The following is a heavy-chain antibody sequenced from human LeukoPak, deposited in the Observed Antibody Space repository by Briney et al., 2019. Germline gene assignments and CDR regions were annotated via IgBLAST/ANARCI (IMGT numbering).Heavy chain of an antibody. V-gene: IGHV4-59*01. CDR3: AKKVGRVPGAMGHIDY. J-gene: IGHJ4*02. CDR1: GGSISSYY. CDR2: IYYSGST. Sequence: KPSETVSLTCTVSGGSISSYYWSWIRQPPGKGLEWIGYIYYSGSTNYNPSLKSRVTISVDTSKNQFSLKLSSVTAADTAVYYCAKKVGRVPGAMGHIDYWGQGTLVTVSS. D-gene: IGHD2-2*01.